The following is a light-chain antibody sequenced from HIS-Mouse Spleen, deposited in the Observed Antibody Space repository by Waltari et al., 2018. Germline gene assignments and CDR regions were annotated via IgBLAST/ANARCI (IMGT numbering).Light chain of an antibody. CDR2: EVS. Sequence: QSALTQPASVSGSPGQSITISCTGTSSYVGGYNYVSWYQQHPGKAPKLMIYEVSNRPSGVSTRFSGSKSGNTASLTISGLQAEDEADYYCSSYTSSSPYVVFGGGTKLTVL. CDR1: SSYVGGYNY. CDR3: SSYTSSSPYVV. J-gene: IGLJ2*01. V-gene: IGLV2-14*01.